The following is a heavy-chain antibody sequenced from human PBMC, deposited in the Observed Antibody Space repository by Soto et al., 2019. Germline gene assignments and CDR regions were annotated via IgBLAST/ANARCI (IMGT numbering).Heavy chain of an antibody. CDR2: IYYSGST. J-gene: IGHJ3*02. V-gene: IGHV4-59*08. D-gene: IGHD3-9*01. Sequence: PSETLSLTCTVSGVSISSYYWSWIRQPPGKGLEWIGYIYYSGSTNYNPSLKSRVTISVDTSKNQFSLKLSSVTAADTAVYYCARHYDILTGFAFDIWGQGTMVTVSS. CDR3: ARHYDILTGFAFDI. CDR1: GVSISSYY.